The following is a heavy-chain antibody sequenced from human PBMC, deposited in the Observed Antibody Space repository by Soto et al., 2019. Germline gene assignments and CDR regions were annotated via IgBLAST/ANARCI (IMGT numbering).Heavy chain of an antibody. V-gene: IGHV3-74*01. J-gene: IGHJ4*02. CDR1: GFTFSSYS. CDR3: VRTSLVVAAATREDY. CDR2: INSDGSST. Sequence: GGSLTLSCAASGFTFSSYSMHWDRQAPGKGLVWVSRINSDGSSTSYAGSVKGRFTISRDNAKNTLYLQMNSLRAEDTAVYYCVRTSLVVAAATREDYWGQGTLVTVSS. D-gene: IGHD2-15*01.